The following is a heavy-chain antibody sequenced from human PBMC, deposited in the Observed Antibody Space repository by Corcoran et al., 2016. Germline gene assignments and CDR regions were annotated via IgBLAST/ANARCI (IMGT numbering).Heavy chain of an antibody. V-gene: IGHV1-8*01. CDR3: ARGKDIVTGYYEDY. CDR1: GYTFTSYD. J-gene: IGHJ4*02. CDR2: MNPNSGNT. D-gene: IGHD3-9*01. Sequence: QVQLVQSGAEVKKPGASVKVSYKASGYTFTSYDINWVRQATGQGLEWMGWMNPNSGNTGYAQKFQGRVTMTRNTSISTAYRELSSLRSEDTAVYYCARGKDIVTGYYEDYWGQGTLVTVSS.